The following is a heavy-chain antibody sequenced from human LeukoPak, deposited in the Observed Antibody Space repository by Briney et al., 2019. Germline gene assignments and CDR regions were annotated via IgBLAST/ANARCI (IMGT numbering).Heavy chain of an antibody. J-gene: IGHJ3*02. CDR3: ARVRPWGLDPRAFDI. CDR1: GGSISSSSYY. D-gene: IGHD1-1*01. CDR2: IYYSGST. V-gene: IGHV4-39*07. Sequence: SETLSLTCTVSGGSISSSSYYWGWIRQPPGKGLEWIGSIYYSGSTYYNPSLKSRVTISVDTSKNQFSLKLSSVTAADTAVYYCARVRPWGLDPRAFDIWGQGTMVTVSS.